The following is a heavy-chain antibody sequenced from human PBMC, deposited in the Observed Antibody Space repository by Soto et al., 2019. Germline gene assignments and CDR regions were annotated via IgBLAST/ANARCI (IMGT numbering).Heavy chain of an antibody. J-gene: IGHJ4*02. D-gene: IGHD1-26*01. V-gene: IGHV1-46*01. CDR2: INPSGGST. Sequence: QVQLVQSGAEVKKPGASVKVSCKASGYTFTSYYMHWVRQAPGQGLEWMGIINPSGGSTSYAQKFQGRVTMTRDTSTSTVYMELSSLRSEDTAVYYCARDQYSGSYSGTIPPYQFDYWGQGTLVTVSS. CDR1: GYTFTSYY. CDR3: ARDQYSGSYSGTIPPYQFDY.